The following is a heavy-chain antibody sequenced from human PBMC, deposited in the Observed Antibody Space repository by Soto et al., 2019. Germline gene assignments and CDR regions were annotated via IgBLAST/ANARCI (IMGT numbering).Heavy chain of an antibody. Sequence: EVQLVESGGGLVQPGGSLRLSCAASGFTFSSYWMSWVRQAPGKGLELVANIKQDGSEKYYVDSVKGRFTISRDNAKNSLYLQMNSLRAEDTAVYYCARELKNYDFWSGYYNYYYYYMDVWGKGTTVTVSS. D-gene: IGHD3-3*01. CDR3: ARELKNYDFWSGYYNYYYYYMDV. CDR1: GFTFSSYW. J-gene: IGHJ6*03. CDR2: IKQDGSEK. V-gene: IGHV3-7*01.